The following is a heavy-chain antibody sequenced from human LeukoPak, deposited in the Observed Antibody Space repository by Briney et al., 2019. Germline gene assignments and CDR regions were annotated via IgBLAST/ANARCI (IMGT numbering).Heavy chain of an antibody. J-gene: IGHJ3*02. D-gene: IGHD1-26*01. CDR2: ISSSSSYI. Sequence: GGSLRLSCAASGFTFSSYSMNWVRQAPGKGLEWVSSISSSSSYIYYADSVKGRFTIPRDNAKNSLYLQMNSLRGEDTAVYYCARVPEVEAVQDAFDIWGQGTMVTVSS. CDR3: ARVPEVEAVQDAFDI. CDR1: GFTFSSYS. V-gene: IGHV3-21*01.